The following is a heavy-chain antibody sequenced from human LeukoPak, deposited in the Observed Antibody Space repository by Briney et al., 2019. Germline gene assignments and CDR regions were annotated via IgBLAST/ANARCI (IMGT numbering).Heavy chain of an antibody. V-gene: IGHV3-48*03. D-gene: IGHD2-15*01. Sequence: GGSLRLSCAASGFTFSTYEMNWVRQAPGKGLEWVSYISSSGSTIYYADSVKGRFTISRDNAKNSLYLQMNSLRAEDTALYYCARRYCSGGSCYSGAFDIWGQGTMVTVSS. CDR3: ARRYCSGGSCYSGAFDI. CDR1: GFTFSTYE. J-gene: IGHJ3*02. CDR2: ISSSGSTI.